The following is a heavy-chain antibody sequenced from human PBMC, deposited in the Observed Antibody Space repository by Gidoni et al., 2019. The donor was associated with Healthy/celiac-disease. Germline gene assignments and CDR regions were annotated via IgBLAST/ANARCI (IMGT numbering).Heavy chain of an antibody. CDR3: ARAPRKLGVGGYFDY. CDR1: GGSFSGYY. J-gene: IGHJ4*02. Sequence: QVQLQLCGAGLLKPSETLSLTCPVYGGSFSGYYWRWIRQPPGKGLEWIGEINHSGSTNYNPSLKSRVTISVDTSKNQFSLKLSSVTAADTAVYYCARAPRKLGVGGYFDYWGQGTLVTVSS. D-gene: IGHD7-27*01. V-gene: IGHV4-34*01. CDR2: INHSGST.